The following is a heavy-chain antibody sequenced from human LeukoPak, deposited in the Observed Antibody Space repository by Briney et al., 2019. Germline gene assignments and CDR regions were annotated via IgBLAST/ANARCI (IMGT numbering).Heavy chain of an antibody. CDR2: INPNSGGT. Sequence: ASVKVSCKASGYTFTSYGISWVRQAPGQGLEWMGWINPNSGGTNYAQKFQGRVTMTRGTSISTAYMELSRLRSDDTAVYYCARRRVVERKYYYYGMDVWGQGTTVTVSS. J-gene: IGHJ6*02. D-gene: IGHD2-2*01. CDR3: ARRRVVERKYYYYGMDV. CDR1: GYTFTSYG. V-gene: IGHV1-2*02.